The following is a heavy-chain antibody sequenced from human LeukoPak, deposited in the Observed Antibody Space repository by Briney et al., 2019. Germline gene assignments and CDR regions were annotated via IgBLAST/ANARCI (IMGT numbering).Heavy chain of an antibody. J-gene: IGHJ4*02. V-gene: IGHV4-34*01. Sequence: SETLSLTCAVYGGSLSAYYWTWIRQPPGKGLEWIGEINHGGSTNYNPSLKSRVTISVDTSKNQFSLKLSSVTAADTAVYYCARRYSSSWYANLPYYFDYWGQGTLVTVSS. CDR3: ARRYSSSWYANLPYYFDY. D-gene: IGHD6-13*01. CDR1: GGSLSAYY. CDR2: INHGGST.